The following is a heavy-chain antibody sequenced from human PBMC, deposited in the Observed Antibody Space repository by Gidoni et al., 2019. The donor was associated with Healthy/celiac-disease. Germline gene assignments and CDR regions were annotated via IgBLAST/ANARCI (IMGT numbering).Heavy chain of an antibody. Sequence: VQLFQSGAEVTTPGTSVNVSCKASGGTFSSYAISWVRQAPGQGLEWMGGNIPIFGTANYAKKFQGRVTITADKSTGTAYMELSSLRSEDTAVYYCARVWGGSYSAQLDYWGQGTLVTVSS. J-gene: IGHJ4*02. CDR2: NIPIFGTA. CDR1: GGTFSSYA. D-gene: IGHD1-26*01. CDR3: ARVWGGSYSAQLDY. V-gene: IGHV1-69*06.